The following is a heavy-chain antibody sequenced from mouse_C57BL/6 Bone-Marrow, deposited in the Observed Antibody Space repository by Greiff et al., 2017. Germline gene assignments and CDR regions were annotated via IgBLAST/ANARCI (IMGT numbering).Heavy chain of an antibody. CDR1: GYTFTSYW. Sequence: VQLQQPGAELVMPGASVKLSCKASGYTFTSYWMHWVKQRPGQGLEWIGEIDPSDSYTNYNQKFKGKSTLTVDKSSSTAYMQLSSLTSEDSAVYYCARGGSPGFAGWGQGTLVTVAA. CDR3: ARGGSPGFAG. CDR2: IDPSDSYT. V-gene: IGHV1-69*01. J-gene: IGHJ3*01.